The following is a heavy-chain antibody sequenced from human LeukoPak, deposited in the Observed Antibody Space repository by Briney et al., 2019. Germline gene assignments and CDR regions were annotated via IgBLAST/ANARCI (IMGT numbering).Heavy chain of an antibody. CDR2: IGTAGDT. D-gene: IGHD1-1*01. Sequence: PGGSLRLSCAASGFTFSDYDMHSVRQATGKGLEWVSAIGTAGDTYYTGSVKGRFTISRANAKNSLYLQMNSLRAGDTAVYYCARVAKERVGGVYYFDYWGQGTLVTVSS. CDR1: GFTFSDYD. V-gene: IGHV3-13*01. J-gene: IGHJ4*02. CDR3: ARVAKERVGGVYYFDY.